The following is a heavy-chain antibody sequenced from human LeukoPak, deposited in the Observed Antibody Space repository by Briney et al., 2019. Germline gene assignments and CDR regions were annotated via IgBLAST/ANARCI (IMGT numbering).Heavy chain of an antibody. D-gene: IGHD3-16*01. CDR1: GFTFSSYA. J-gene: IGHJ4*02. CDR2: ISYDGSNK. CDR3: TTDGPLFD. Sequence: GGSLRLSCAASGFTFSSYAMHWVRQAPGKGLEWVAVISYDGSNKYYADSVKGRFTISRDNSKNTLYLQMNSLRAEDTAVYYCTTDGPLFDWGQGTLVTVSS. V-gene: IGHV3-30-3*01.